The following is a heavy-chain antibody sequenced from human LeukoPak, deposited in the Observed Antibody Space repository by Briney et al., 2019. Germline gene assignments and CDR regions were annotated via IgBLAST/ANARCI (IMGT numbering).Heavy chain of an antibody. D-gene: IGHD3-22*01. Sequence: SETLSLTCTVSGGSISSSSYYWGWIRQPPGKGLEWIGSIYYSGNTYYNPSLKSRVTISVDTSKNQFSLKLSSVTAADTAIYYCARDEGWDYYDSSAFDYWGQGTLVTVSS. J-gene: IGHJ4*02. CDR2: IYYSGNT. CDR1: GGSISSSSYY. CDR3: ARDEGWDYYDSSAFDY. V-gene: IGHV4-39*07.